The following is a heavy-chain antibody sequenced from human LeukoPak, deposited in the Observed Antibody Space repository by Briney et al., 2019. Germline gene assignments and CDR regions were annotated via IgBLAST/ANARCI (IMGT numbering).Heavy chain of an antibody. Sequence: PGGSLRLSCAASGFTFDDYAMHWVRQAPGKGLEWVSGISWNSGSIGYADSVKGRFTISRDNAKNSLYLQMNSLRAEDTAVYYCARDKGYGMDVWGQGTTVTVSS. V-gene: IGHV3-9*01. CDR3: ARDKGYGMDV. J-gene: IGHJ6*02. CDR1: GFTFDDYA. CDR2: ISWNSGSI.